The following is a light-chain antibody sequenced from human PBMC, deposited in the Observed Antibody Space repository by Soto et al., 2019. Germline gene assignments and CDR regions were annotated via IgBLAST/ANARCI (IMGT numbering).Light chain of an antibody. CDR1: SSDVGGYKY. V-gene: IGLV2-14*01. J-gene: IGLJ1*01. Sequence: QSALTQPASVSGSPGQSITISCTGTSSDVGGYKYVSWYQQHPGKAPKLMIYEVSNRPSGVSNRFSGSKSGNTASLTISGLQAEDEAVYYCSSYTSSSTYVFGTGTKVTVL. CDR3: SSYTSSSTYV. CDR2: EVS.